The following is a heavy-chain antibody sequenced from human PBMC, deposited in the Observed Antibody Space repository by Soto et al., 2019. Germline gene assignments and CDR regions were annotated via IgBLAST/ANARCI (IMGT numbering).Heavy chain of an antibody. J-gene: IGHJ4*02. CDR2: VFYSGST. CDR1: GDSMSGYY. Sequence: PSETLSLTCTVSGDSMSGYYWSWIRQPPGKGLEWIGHVFYSGSTYYNPSLKSRVAISVDTSKNQFSLKLNSVTAADTAVYYCARGYSTSWTYYFDYWGQGIMVT. D-gene: IGHD6-13*01. V-gene: IGHV4-59*01. CDR3: ARGYSTSWTYYFDY.